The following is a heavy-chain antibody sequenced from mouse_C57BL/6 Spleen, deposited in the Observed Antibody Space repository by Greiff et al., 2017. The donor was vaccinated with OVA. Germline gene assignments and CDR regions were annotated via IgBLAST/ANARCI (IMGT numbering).Heavy chain of an antibody. J-gene: IGHJ1*03. CDR1: GYAFSSSW. D-gene: IGHD1-1*01. Sequence: QVQLQQSGPELVKPGASVKISCTASGYAFSSSWMNWVKQRPGQGLEWIGRIYPGDGDTNYTGKFKGKATLTADKSSSTAYMQLSRLTYEDSAVYCCARAGGYYGSRYFDVWGTGTTVTVSS. CDR2: IYPGDGDT. CDR3: ARAGGYYGSRYFDV. V-gene: IGHV1-82*01.